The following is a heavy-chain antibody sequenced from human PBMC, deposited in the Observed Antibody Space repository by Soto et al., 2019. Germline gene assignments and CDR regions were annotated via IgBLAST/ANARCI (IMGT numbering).Heavy chain of an antibody. J-gene: IGHJ6*03. CDR1: GFTFTSSA. CDR3: AADRRQLSSYYYYYMDV. CDR2: IVVGSANT. D-gene: IGHD6-6*01. Sequence: SVKVSCKASGFTFTSSAMQWVRQARGQRLEWIGWIVVGSANTNYAQKFQERVTITRDMSTSTAYMELSSLRSEDTAVYYCAADRRQLSSYYYYYMDVWGKGTTVTVSS. V-gene: IGHV1-58*02.